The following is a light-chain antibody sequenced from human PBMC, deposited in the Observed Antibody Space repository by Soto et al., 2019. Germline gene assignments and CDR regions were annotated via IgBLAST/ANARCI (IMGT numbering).Light chain of an antibody. CDR3: QQSYSTPQT. V-gene: IGKV1-39*01. J-gene: IGKJ1*01. CDR1: QSISSY. CDR2: AAS. Sequence: GDRVTITCRASQSISSYLNWYQQKPGKAPKLLIYAASSLQSGVPSRFSGSGSGTDFTLTISSLQPEDFATYYCQQSYSTPQTFGPGTKVEIK.